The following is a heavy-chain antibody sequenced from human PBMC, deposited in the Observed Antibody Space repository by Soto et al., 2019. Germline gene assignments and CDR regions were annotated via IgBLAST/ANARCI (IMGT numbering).Heavy chain of an antibody. CDR3: ARGSRGKWDLLCPDY. J-gene: IGHJ4*02. CDR2: ISGYNGNT. CDR1: GYTFSNFG. D-gene: IGHD1-26*01. Sequence: ASVKVSCKASGYTFSNFGITWVRQAPGRGLEWMGWISGYNGNTLYAQTVQGRITLTTDASTDTAYMEMRSLRSDDTAVYYCARGSRGKWDLLCPDYWGQGTLVTVSS. V-gene: IGHV1-18*01.